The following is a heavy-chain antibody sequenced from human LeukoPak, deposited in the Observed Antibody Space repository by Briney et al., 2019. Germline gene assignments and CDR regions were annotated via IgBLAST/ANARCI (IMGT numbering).Heavy chain of an antibody. CDR2: INWNGGST. CDR1: GFTFDDYG. CDR3: ARDANRIAAAGTYYYMDV. Sequence: GGSLRLSCAASGFTFDDYGMSWVRQAPGKGLEWVSGINWNGGSTGYADSVKGRFTISRDNAKNSLYLQMNSLRAEDTALYYCARDANRIAAAGTYYYMDVWGKGTTVTVSS. D-gene: IGHD6-13*01. V-gene: IGHV3-20*04. J-gene: IGHJ6*03.